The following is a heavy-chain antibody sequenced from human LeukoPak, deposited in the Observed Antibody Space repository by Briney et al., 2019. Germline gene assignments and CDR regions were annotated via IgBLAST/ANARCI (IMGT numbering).Heavy chain of an antibody. CDR3: ASGSRIVASGTAFDY. V-gene: IGHV1-18*01. J-gene: IGHJ4*02. CDR2: ISAYNGNT. D-gene: IGHD6-13*01. Sequence: APVKVSCKASGYTFTSYGITWVRQAPGQGLEWMGWISAYNGNTDYAQSLQGRVTMTIDTSTSTAYMELRSLRSDDTAVYYCASGSRIVASGTAFDYWGQGTLVTVSS. CDR1: GYTFTSYG.